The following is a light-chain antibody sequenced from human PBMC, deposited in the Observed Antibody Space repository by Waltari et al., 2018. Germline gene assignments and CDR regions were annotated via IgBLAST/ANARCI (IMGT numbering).Light chain of an antibody. CDR2: EAS. Sequence: EIVLTQSPATLSLSSGERATLSCRARQTVSSYLAWYQQKPGQAPRLLIDEASTRATRIPARFGGSGSGTDCTLTISSLEPEDFAVYYCQQPDNPLTFGGGSKVEIK. CDR3: QQPDNPLT. V-gene: IGKV3-11*01. J-gene: IGKJ4*02. CDR1: QTVSSY.